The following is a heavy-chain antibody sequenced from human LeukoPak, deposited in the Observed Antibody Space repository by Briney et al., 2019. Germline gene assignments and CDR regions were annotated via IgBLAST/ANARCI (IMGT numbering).Heavy chain of an antibody. J-gene: IGHJ4*02. CDR2: IKQDGSEK. V-gene: IGHV3-7*01. CDR3: ARGWDGGNFDY. CDR1: GFTFSSYW. Sequence: PGGSLRLSCAASGFTFSSYWMSWVRQAPGKGLEWVANIKQDGSEKFYVDSVKGRFTISRDNAKNSLSLQMNSLRAEDTAVYYCARGWDGGNFDYWGQGTLVTVSS. D-gene: IGHD2-15*01.